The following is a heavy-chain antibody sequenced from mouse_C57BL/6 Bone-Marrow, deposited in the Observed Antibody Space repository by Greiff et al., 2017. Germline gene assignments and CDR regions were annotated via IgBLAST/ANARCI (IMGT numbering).Heavy chain of an antibody. D-gene: IGHD2-4*01. CDR1: GFTFSDYY. Sequence: EVKVVESEGGLVQPGRSMKLSCTASGFTFSDYYMAWVRQVPEKGLEWVANINYDGSSTYYLDSLKSRFIISRDNAKNILYLQMSSLKSEDTATYYCARAYAMITYFDYWGQGTTLTVSS. CDR3: ARAYAMITYFDY. J-gene: IGHJ2*01. CDR2: INYDGSST. V-gene: IGHV5-16*01.